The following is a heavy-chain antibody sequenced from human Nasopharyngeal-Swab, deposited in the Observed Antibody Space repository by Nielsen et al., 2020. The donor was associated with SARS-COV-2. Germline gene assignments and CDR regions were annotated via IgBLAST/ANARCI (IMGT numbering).Heavy chain of an antibody. CDR3: ARENPKGPSLGESFFDY. CDR1: GFTFSSYG. J-gene: IGHJ4*03. V-gene: IGHV3-33*01. CDR2: IWYDGSNK. D-gene: IGHD3-16*01. Sequence: GESLKISCAASGFTFSSYGMHWVRQAPGKGLEWVAVIWYDGSNKYYADSVKGRFTISRDNSKNTLYLQMNSLRAGDTAVYYCARENPKGPSLGESFFDYWGQGTTVTVSS.